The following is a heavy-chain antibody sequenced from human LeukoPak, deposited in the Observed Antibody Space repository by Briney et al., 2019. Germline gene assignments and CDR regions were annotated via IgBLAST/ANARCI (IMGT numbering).Heavy chain of an antibody. V-gene: IGHV1-2*02. CDR1: GYTFTGYY. D-gene: IGHD2-2*01. J-gene: IGHJ4*02. CDR2: INPNSGGT. CDR3: ARDLPGWPAAIL. Sequence: ASVKVSCKASGYTFTGYYMHWVRQAPGQGLEWMGWINPNSGGTNYAQKFQGRVTMTGDTSISTAYMELSRLRSDDTAVYYCARDLPGWPAAILWGQGTLVTVSS.